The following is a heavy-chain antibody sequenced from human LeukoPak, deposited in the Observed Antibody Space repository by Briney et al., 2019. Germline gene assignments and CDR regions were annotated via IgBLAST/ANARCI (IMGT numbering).Heavy chain of an antibody. CDR1: GYSISSGYY. V-gene: IGHV4-38-2*02. D-gene: IGHD5-18*01. CDR3: ARDRYSGRGKNFDY. J-gene: IGHJ4*02. CDR2: IYHSGST. Sequence: SETLSLTCTVSGYSISSGYYWGWIRQPPGKGLEWIGSIYHSGSTYYNPSLKSRVTISVDTSKNQFSLKLSSVTAADTAVYYCARDRYSGRGKNFDYWGQGTLVTVSS.